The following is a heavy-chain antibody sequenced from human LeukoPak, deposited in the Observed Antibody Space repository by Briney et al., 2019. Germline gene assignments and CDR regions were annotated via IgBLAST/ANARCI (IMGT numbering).Heavy chain of an antibody. J-gene: IGHJ5*02. CDR3: ARVLSNIVATQSNWFDP. CDR1: GYTFTSYD. V-gene: IGHV1-8*01. CDR2: MNPNSGNT. Sequence: ASVKVSCKPSGYTFTSYDINWVRQATGQGLEWMGWMNPNSGNTGYAQKFQGRVTMTRNTSISTAYMELSSLRSEDTAVYYCARVLSNIVATQSNWFDPWGQGTLVTVSS. D-gene: IGHD5-12*01.